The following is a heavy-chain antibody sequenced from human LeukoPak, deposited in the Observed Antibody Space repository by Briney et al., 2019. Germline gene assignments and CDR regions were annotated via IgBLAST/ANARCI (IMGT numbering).Heavy chain of an antibody. V-gene: IGHV3-23*01. D-gene: IGHD4-23*01. CDR3: AKSYGGNSHDAFDI. J-gene: IGHJ3*02. CDR2: IVGAGGIT. Sequence: GGSLRLSCAASGFTFSSYAMNWVRQAPGKGLEWVSAIVGAGGITYYADSVKGRFTISRDNSTKTLYLQMNSLRAEDTAVYYCAKSYGGNSHDAFDIWGQGTLVTVSS. CDR1: GFTFSSYA.